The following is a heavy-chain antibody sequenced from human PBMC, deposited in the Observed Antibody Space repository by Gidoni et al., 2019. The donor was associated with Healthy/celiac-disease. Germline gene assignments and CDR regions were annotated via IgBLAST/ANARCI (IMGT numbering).Heavy chain of an antibody. Sequence: EVPLVETGGGLIQPGGSLRLSCAASGFTVSSNYMSWVRQAPGKGLEWVSVIYSGGSTYYADSVKGRFTISRDNSKNTLYLQMNSLRAEDTAVYYCARGWDSSSWHTAYYGMDVWGQGTTVTVSS. J-gene: IGHJ6*02. CDR2: IYSGGST. CDR1: GFTVSSNY. CDR3: ARGWDSSSWHTAYYGMDV. D-gene: IGHD6-13*01. V-gene: IGHV3-53*02.